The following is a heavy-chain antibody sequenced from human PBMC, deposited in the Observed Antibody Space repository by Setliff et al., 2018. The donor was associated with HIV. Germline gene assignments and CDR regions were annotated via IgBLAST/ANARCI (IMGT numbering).Heavy chain of an antibody. Sequence: SSETLSLTCSVSGGSISSHYWSWIRQPPGKGLEWIGYVYYSGITNYNVSLKSRVTISVDTSKNQFSLKLRSVTAADTAVYYCAGADYSDTSGYYSNFDYWGQATLVTVSS. CDR1: GGSISSHY. CDR3: AGADYSDTSGYYSNFDY. D-gene: IGHD3-22*01. J-gene: IGHJ4*02. V-gene: IGHV4-59*11. CDR2: VYYSGIT.